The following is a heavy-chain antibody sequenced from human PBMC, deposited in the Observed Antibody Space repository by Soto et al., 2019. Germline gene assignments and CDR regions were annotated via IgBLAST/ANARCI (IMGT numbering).Heavy chain of an antibody. CDR1: GFTFSSYD. CDR3: AKGSGRMDV. J-gene: IGHJ6*02. V-gene: IGHV3-23*01. CDR2: ISGSGGST. D-gene: IGHD3-10*01. Sequence: GGSLRLSXAASGFTFSSYDMSWVRQAPGKGLEWVSGISGSGGSTYYADSVKGRFTISRDNSKNTLYLQMNSLRAEDTAVYYCAKGSGRMDVWGQGTTVTVSS.